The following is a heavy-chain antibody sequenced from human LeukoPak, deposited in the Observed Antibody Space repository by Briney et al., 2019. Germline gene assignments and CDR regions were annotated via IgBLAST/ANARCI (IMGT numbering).Heavy chain of an antibody. CDR2: ISYDGSNK. V-gene: IGHV3-30-3*01. Sequence: QPGRSLRLSCAASGFTLSSFVIHWVRQAPGKALEWVAVISYDGSNKYYADSVKGRFTISRDNSKNTLYLQMNSLRPEDTAVYYCARDYGDYGGTFDIWGRGTMVTVSS. J-gene: IGHJ3*02. CDR1: GFTLSSFV. CDR3: ARDYGDYGGTFDI. D-gene: IGHD4-17*01.